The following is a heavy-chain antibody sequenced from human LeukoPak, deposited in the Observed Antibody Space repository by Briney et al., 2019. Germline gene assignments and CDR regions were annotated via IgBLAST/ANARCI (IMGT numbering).Heavy chain of an antibody. CDR1: GFTFSSYE. D-gene: IGHD6-13*01. CDR2: ISSSGSTI. J-gene: IGHJ6*02. CDR3: ALAAAGTAYYYYYYGMDV. Sequence: GGSLRLSCAASGFTFSSYEMNWVRQAPGKGLEWVSYISSSGSTIYYADSVKGRFTISRDNAKNSLYPQMNSLRAEDTAVYYCALAAAGTAYYYYYYGMDVWGQGTTVTVSS. V-gene: IGHV3-48*03.